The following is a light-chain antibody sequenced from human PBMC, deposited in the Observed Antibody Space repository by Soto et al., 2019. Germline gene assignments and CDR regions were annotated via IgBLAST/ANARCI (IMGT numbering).Light chain of an antibody. CDR2: DAS. J-gene: IGKJ2*01. V-gene: IGKV3-11*01. Sequence: EIVLTQSPAALSLSPGERATLSCRASQSVSNYLAWYHQRPGRAPRLLIYDASHRATGIPARFSGSGSGTDFTLTINSLEPEDFAVYYCQQRGDRPRTFGQGTKLEIK. CDR1: QSVSNY. CDR3: QQRGDRPRT.